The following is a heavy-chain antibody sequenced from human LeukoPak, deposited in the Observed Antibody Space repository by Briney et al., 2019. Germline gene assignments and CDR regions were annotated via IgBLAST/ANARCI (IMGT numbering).Heavy chain of an antibody. Sequence: SETLSLTCTVSGGSISSSTYYWGWIRQPPGKGLEWIGNIYYSGNTYYNPSLQSRVTISVDTSKNQFSLKLSSVTAADTAVYYCARGAVAYYYFDNWGQGTLVTVSS. V-gene: IGHV4-39*07. D-gene: IGHD6-19*01. CDR1: GGSISSSTYY. J-gene: IGHJ4*02. CDR3: ARGAVAYYYFDN. CDR2: IYYSGNT.